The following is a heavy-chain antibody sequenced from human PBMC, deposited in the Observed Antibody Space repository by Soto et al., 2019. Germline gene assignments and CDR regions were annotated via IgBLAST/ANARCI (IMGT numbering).Heavy chain of an antibody. CDR2: IYYSGST. CDR3: ASLTVGFVVGTNWFDP. J-gene: IGHJ5*02. CDR1: GGYIRSSSYY. D-gene: IGHD2-21*02. Sequence: QLQLQESGPGLVKPSETLSLTCTVSGGYIRSSSYYWVWIRQPPGKVLEWIGSIYYSGSTYYNPSLKSRCTISVDTSKNQFSLKLSSVTAADTAVYYCASLTVGFVVGTNWFDPWGQGNLVTVSS. V-gene: IGHV4-39*01.